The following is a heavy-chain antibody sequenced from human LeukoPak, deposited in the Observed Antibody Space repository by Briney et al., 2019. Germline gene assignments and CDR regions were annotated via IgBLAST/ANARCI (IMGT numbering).Heavy chain of an antibody. CDR1: GYTFSTSG. CDR3: ARRWYDILTGYSYYMDV. CDR2: ISPYNGNT. Sequence: GASVKVSCKASGYTFSTSGITWVRQAPGQGLEWMGWISPYNGNTKSAQKFQGRVTMTTDTSTSTAYMELRSLRSDDAAVYYCARRWYDILTGYSYYMDVWGKGTTVTVSS. D-gene: IGHD3-9*01. J-gene: IGHJ6*03. V-gene: IGHV1-18*01.